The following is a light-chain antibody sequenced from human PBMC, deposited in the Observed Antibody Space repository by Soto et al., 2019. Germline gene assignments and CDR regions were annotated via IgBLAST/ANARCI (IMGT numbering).Light chain of an antibody. CDR2: GAS. J-gene: IGKJ3*01. Sequence: EIVMTQSPATLSVSPGERATLSCRASQSVYNNFAWYQQKPGQAPRLLIYGASTRATGIPARFSGSGSGTEFTLTLSSLQSEDFAVYFCQQYNNWPPVTFGPGTKVDI. CDR1: QSVYNN. V-gene: IGKV3-15*01. CDR3: QQYNNWPPVT.